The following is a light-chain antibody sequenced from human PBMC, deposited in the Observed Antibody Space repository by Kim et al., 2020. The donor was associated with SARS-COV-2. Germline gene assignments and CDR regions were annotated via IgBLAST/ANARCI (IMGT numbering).Light chain of an antibody. CDR3: NSRDSSGNHWV. CDR2: GKN. CDR1: SLSSFS. Sequence: LGQTAEITCQGSSLSSFSASWYQQKPGQAPVLVIYGKNNPPSEIPDQFSGSSSGNTASLTITGAQAEDEADYYCNSRDSSGNHWVFGGGTQLTVL. V-gene: IGLV3-19*01. J-gene: IGLJ3*02.